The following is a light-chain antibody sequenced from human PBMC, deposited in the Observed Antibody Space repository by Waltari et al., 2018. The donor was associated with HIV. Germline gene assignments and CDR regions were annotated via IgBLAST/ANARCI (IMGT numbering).Light chain of an antibody. CDR1: TSNIGNNY. CDR3: GAWDSSLSAGV. V-gene: IGLV1-51*01. Sequence: QSVLTQPPSVSAAPGQKVTISCSGNTSNIGNNYVSWDQQLPGTAPKLLIYGNNLRPSGIPGRFSGSKSGTSATLGIVGLQTGDEADYFCGAWDSSLSAGVFGGGSKVTVL. J-gene: IGLJ3*02. CDR2: GNN.